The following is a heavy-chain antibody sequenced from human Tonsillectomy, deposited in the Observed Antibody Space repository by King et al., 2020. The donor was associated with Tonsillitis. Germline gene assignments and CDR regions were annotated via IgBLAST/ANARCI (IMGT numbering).Heavy chain of an antibody. J-gene: IGHJ5*02. CDR3: AGALGIAAAGENWFDP. V-gene: IGHV3-48*02. CDR2: ISSSSNNI. Sequence: VQLVESGGGLVQPGGSLRLSCAASGFIFSGYSMNWVRQAPGKGLEWVSYISSSSNNIYYADSVKGRFTISRDNAKNSLYLQMISLTDEDTAVYYCAGALGIAAAGENWFDPWGQGTLVTVSS. CDR1: GFIFSGYS. D-gene: IGHD6-13*01.